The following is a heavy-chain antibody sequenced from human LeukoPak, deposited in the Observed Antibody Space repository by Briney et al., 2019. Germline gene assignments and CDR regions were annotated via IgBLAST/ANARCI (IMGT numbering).Heavy chain of an antibody. CDR1: GGSISSSSYY. CDR2: IYYSGST. V-gene: IGHV4-39*01. D-gene: IGHD6-13*01. J-gene: IGHJ4*02. CDR3: ARLISRGLARGAAAPPLDY. Sequence: PSETLSLTCTVSGGSISSSSYYWGWIRQPPGKGLEWIGSIYYSGSTYYNPSLKSRVTISVDTSKNQFSLKLSSVTAADTAVYYCARLISRGLARGAAAPPLDYWGQGTLVTVSS.